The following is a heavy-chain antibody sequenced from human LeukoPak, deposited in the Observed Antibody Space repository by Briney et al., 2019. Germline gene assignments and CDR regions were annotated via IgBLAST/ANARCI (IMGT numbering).Heavy chain of an antibody. CDR3: ARCLYSSGWYWWDY. CDR1: GFTFSSYA. CDR2: ISGSGGST. J-gene: IGHJ4*02. D-gene: IGHD6-19*01. V-gene: IGHV3-23*01. Sequence: PGGSLRLSCAASGFTFSSYAMSWVRQAPGKGLEWVSAISGSGGSTYYADSVKGRFTISRDNSKNTLYLQMNSLRAEDTAVYYCARCLYSSGWYWWDYWGQGTLVTVSS.